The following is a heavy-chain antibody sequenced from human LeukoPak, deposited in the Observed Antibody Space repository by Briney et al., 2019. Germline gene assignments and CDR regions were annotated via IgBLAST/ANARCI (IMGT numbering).Heavy chain of an antibody. CDR1: GFTFSSYG. J-gene: IGHJ4*02. Sequence: GGSLRLSCAASGFTFSSYGMHWVRQAPGKGLEWVAFIRYDGSNKYYADSVKGRFTISRDNSKNTVYLQMNNLRVEDTAVYYCAKETPTALDYWGQGTLVSVSS. CDR3: AKETPTALDY. V-gene: IGHV3-30*02. CDR2: IRYDGSNK. D-gene: IGHD2-15*01.